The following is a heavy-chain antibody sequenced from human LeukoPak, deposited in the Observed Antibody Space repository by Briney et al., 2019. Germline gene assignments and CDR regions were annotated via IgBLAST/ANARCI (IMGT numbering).Heavy chain of an antibody. Sequence: GGSLRLSCAASGFTFSDYYVSWIRQAPGKGLEWVSFNNGTGRTIYYADSVRGRFTISRDNAKNSLYLQLNSLRVEDTAVYYCARYSSSGWFDFWGQGTLVTVSS. D-gene: IGHD3-10*01. V-gene: IGHV3-11*01. J-gene: IGHJ4*02. CDR1: GFTFSDYY. CDR2: NNGTGRTI. CDR3: ARYSSSGWFDF.